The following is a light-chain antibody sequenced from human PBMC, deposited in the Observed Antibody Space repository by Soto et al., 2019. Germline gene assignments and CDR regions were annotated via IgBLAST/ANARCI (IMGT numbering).Light chain of an antibody. J-gene: IGLJ1*01. V-gene: IGLV1-51*01. Sequence: QSVLTQPPSLSAAPGQEVTISCSGSGSNVGYNSVSWYQQLPGTAPKLLIYDNDKRPSGIPDRFSGSKSGTSATLDITGLQTGDEADYYCGTWDSSLSVYVFAIGTKVTVL. CDR3: GTWDSSLSVYV. CDR2: DND. CDR1: GSNVGYNS.